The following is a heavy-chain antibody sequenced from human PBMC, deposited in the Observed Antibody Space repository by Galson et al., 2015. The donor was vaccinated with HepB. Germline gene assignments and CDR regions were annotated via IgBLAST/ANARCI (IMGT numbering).Heavy chain of an antibody. CDR2: IKSKTDGGTT. CDR1: GFTFSNAW. CDR3: TTDPITMVRGGLVDV. J-gene: IGHJ6*02. D-gene: IGHD3-10*01. Sequence: SLRLSCAASGFTFSNAWMSWVRQAPGKGLEWVGRIKSKTDGGTTDYAAPVKGRFTISRDDSTNTLYLQMNSLKTEDTAVYYCTTDPITMVRGGLVDVWGQGTTVTVS. V-gene: IGHV3-15*01.